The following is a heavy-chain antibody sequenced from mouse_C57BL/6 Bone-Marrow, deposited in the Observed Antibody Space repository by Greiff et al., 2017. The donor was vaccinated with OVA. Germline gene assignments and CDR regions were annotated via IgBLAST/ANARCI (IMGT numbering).Heavy chain of an antibody. CDR2: IHPNSGST. D-gene: IGHD1-1*01. CDR3: ARRSLYYGSSYAMDY. CDR1: GYTFTSYW. V-gene: IGHV1-64*01. Sequence: QVQLQQPGAELVKPGASVKLSCKASGYTFTSYWMHWVKQRPGQGLEWIGMIHPNSGSTNYNEKFKSKATLTVDKSSSTAYMQLSSLTSEDSAVYYCARRSLYYGSSYAMDYWGQGTSVTVSS. J-gene: IGHJ4*01.